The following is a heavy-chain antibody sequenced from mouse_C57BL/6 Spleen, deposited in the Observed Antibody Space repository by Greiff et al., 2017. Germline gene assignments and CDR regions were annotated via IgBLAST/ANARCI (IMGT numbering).Heavy chain of an antibody. CDR1: GFTFTSYW. D-gene: IGHD2-1*01. J-gene: IGHJ2*01. V-gene: IGHV1-55*01. CDR2: ICPGSGST. Sequence: QVQLKQPGAELVKPGASVRMSCKASGFTFTSYWITWVQQRPGQGLEWFGCICPGSGSTNSNEKLKGKGTLTVDTASSPAYMQLSSLTSEDSAGYYCEKDGNPDYWGQGTTLTVSS. CDR3: EKDGNPDY.